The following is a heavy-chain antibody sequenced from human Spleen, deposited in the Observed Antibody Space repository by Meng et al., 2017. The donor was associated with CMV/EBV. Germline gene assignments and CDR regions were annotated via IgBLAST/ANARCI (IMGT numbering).Heavy chain of an antibody. D-gene: IGHD3-3*01. V-gene: IGHV3-49*04. CDR1: GFTFGDYA. Sequence: SCTTSGFTFGDYAVTWVRQAPGKGLEWVGFIRSKPYGGTIEYATSVKGRFTISGDDSKSIAYLQLNSLRAEDTAVYYCAKDGVRYYDFWTPNWFDPWGQGTLVTVSS. CDR2: IRSKPYGGTI. CDR3: AKDGVRYYDFWTPNWFDP. J-gene: IGHJ5*02.